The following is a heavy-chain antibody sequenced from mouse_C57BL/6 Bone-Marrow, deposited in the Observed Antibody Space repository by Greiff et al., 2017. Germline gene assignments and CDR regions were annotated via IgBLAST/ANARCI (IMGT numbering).Heavy chain of an antibody. D-gene: IGHD2-12*01. Sequence: QVQLQQSGAELVRPGTSVKMSCKASGYTFTNYWIGWVKQRPGHGLEWIGDIYPGGGYTNYNEKFKGKATLTADKSSSTAYMQFSSLTSEDSAIYYCERGGYYSGFAYWGQGTLVTVSA. J-gene: IGHJ3*01. V-gene: IGHV1-63*01. CDR2: IYPGGGYT. CDR1: GYTFTNYW. CDR3: ERGGYYSGFAY.